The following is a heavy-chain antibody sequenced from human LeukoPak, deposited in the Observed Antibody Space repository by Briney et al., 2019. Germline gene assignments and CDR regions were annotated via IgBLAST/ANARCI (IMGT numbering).Heavy chain of an antibody. D-gene: IGHD3-9*01. CDR1: GYTFTGYY. CDR2: INPNSGGT. V-gene: IGHV1-2*02. Sequence: ASVKVSCKASGYTFTGYYMHWARQAPGQGLEWMGWINPNSGGTNYAQKFQGRVTMTRDTSISTAYMELSRLRSDDTAVYYCARDQHDILTGYSTDYWGQGTLVTVSS. J-gene: IGHJ4*02. CDR3: ARDQHDILTGYSTDY.